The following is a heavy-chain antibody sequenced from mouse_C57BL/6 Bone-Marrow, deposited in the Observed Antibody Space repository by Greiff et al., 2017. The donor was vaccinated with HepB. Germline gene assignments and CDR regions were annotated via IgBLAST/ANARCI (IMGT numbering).Heavy chain of an antibody. CDR3: ARSTRWGD. CDR2: IDPGNGNT. J-gene: IGHJ2*01. CDR1: GFNFKNTY. D-gene: IGHD1-1*01. Sequence: VTLKVSVAELVRPGASVKLSCTASGFNFKNTYMHWVKQRPEQGLEWIGRIDPGNGNTKYAPKFQGKATITADTSSNTAYLQLSSLTSEDTAIEYGARSTRWGDWGQGTTLTVAS. V-gene: IGHV14-3*01.